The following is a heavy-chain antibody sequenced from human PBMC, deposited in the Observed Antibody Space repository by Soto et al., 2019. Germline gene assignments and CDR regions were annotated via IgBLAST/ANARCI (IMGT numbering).Heavy chain of an antibody. D-gene: IGHD4-17*01. Sequence: QVQLVQSGAEVKKPGSSVKVSCKASGGTLSNYGISWVRQAPGQGLEWMGGIIPVFGTANYAQKFQGRVPFTAXEXTXTXXMDVSSLRADDTAVYYWARGDATKIVVTTYYGMDVWGQGTTVTVSS. J-gene: IGHJ6*02. CDR1: GGTLSNYG. V-gene: IGHV1-69*12. CDR2: IIPVFGTA. CDR3: ARGDATKIVVTTYYGMDV.